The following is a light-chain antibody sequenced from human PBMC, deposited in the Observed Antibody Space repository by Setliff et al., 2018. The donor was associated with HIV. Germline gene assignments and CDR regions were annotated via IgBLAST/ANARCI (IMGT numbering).Light chain of an antibody. Sequence: QSVLTQPRSVSGSPGQSVTISCTGTSSDVGGYEYVSWYQEHPGKAPKVIIYDVSERPSGVPDRFSGSKSGNTASLTISGLQAEDEADYYCTSYTSRFTYVFGTGTKVTVL. J-gene: IGLJ1*01. CDR1: SSDVGGYEY. CDR3: TSYTSRFTYV. CDR2: DVS. V-gene: IGLV2-11*01.